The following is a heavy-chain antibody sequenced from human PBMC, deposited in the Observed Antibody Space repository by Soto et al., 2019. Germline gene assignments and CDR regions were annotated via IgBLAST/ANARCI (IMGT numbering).Heavy chain of an antibody. D-gene: IGHD1-26*01. CDR1: GGSVSSINYY. CDR2: MYYSGIT. V-gene: IGHV4-61*01. J-gene: IGHJ3*02. Sequence: SATLSLTCAVSGGSVSSINYYWTWIRQPPGKGPEWIGYMYYSGITNYNPSLKSRVNMSVDTSTNQFSLKLSSVTPADTAVYYCATDRVVGVTAFETWGQGTMVT. CDR3: ATDRVVGVTAFET.